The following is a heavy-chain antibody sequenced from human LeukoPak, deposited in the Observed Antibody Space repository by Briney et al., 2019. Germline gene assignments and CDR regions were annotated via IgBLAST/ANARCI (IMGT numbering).Heavy chain of an antibody. CDR2: ISSSSSSI. J-gene: IGHJ4*02. V-gene: IGHV3-48*01. CDR1: GFTLSSYA. Sequence: GGSLRLSCAASGFTLSSYAMNWVRQAPGKGLEWVSHISSSSSSIYYADSVKGRFTISRDNAKNSLYLQMNSLRAEDTAVYYCASGIDYWGQGTLVTVSS. CDR3: ASGIDY.